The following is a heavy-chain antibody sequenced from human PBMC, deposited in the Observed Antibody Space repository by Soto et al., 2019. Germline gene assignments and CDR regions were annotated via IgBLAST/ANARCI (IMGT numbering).Heavy chain of an antibody. CDR3: DRDGYYYDSSRYHYLSAFDI. J-gene: IGHJ3*02. CDR2: IYYSGST. CDR1: GGSISSYY. Sequence: PSETLSLTCTVSGGSISSYYWSWIRQPPGKGLEWIGYIYYSGSTNYNPSLKSRVTISVDTSKNQFSLKLSSVTAADTAVYYCDRDGYYYDSSRYHYLSAFDIWGQGTMVTVSS. V-gene: IGHV4-59*01. D-gene: IGHD3-22*01.